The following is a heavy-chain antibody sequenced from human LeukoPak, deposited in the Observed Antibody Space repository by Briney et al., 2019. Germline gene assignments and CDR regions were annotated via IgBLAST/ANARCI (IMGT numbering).Heavy chain of an antibody. CDR1: GFTFSGSV. Sequence: GGSLRLSCAASGFTFSGSVMHWVRQASGKGLEWVGRIRSKANSYATAYAASVKGRFTISRDDSKNTAYLQMNSLKTEDTAVYYCTRLMITFGGVIAPDAFDIWGQGTMVTVSS. CDR3: TRLMITFGGVIAPDAFDI. J-gene: IGHJ3*02. CDR2: IRSKANSYAT. D-gene: IGHD3-16*02. V-gene: IGHV3-73*01.